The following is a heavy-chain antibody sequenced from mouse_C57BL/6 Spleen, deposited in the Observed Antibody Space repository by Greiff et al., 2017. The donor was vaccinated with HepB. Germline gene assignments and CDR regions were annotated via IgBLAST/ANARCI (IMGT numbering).Heavy chain of an antibody. CDR2: IRSKSNNYAT. J-gene: IGHJ4*01. V-gene: IGHV10-1*01. Sequence: DVQLVESGGGLVQPKGSLKLSCAASGFSFNTYAMNWVRQAPGKGLEWVARIRSKSNNYATYYADSVKDRFTISRDDSESMLYLQMNNLKTEDTAMYYCVRDGYYDYAMDYWGQGTSVTVSS. CDR3: VRDGYYDYAMDY. D-gene: IGHD2-3*01. CDR1: GFSFNTYA.